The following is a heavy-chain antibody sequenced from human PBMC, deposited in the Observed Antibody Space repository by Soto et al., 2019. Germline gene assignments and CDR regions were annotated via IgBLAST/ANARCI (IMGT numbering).Heavy chain of an antibody. CDR1: GFTFSSYA. V-gene: IGHV3-66*01. J-gene: IGHJ4*02. CDR2: IYTTGAT. D-gene: IGHD3-10*01. CDR3: ARDSPYNFGAGSYNNGGGWFFDY. Sequence: PGGSLRLSCAASGFTFSSYAMSWVRQAPGKGLEWVSVIYTTGATYYADSVKGRFTISRDNSKNTLFLQMNSLRAEDTAVYYCARDSPYNFGAGSYNNGGGWFFDYWGQGALVTVSS.